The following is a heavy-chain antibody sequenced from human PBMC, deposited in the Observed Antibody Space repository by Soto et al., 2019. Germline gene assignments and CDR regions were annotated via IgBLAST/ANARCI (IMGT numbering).Heavy chain of an antibody. CDR1: GFTFSSYA. CDR3: AKHSALYYDSSGYYDAFDI. D-gene: IGHD3-22*01. CDR2: ISGSGGST. J-gene: IGHJ3*02. Sequence: GGSLRLSCAASGFTFSSYAMSWVRQAPGKGLEWVSAISGSGGSTYYADSVKGRFTISRDNSKNTLYLQMNSLGAEDTAVYYCAKHSALYYDSSGYYDAFDIWGQGTMVTVSS. V-gene: IGHV3-23*01.